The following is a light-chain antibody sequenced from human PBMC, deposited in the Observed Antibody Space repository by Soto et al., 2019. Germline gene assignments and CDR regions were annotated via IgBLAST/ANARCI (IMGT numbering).Light chain of an antibody. CDR3: QQYNSYST. CDR1: QSISSW. V-gene: IGKV1-5*01. Sequence: DSHMTPASSTLSASVGNRVPITCRASQSISSWLAWYQQKPGKAPKLLIYDASSLESGVPSRFSGSGSGTEFTLTISSLQPDDFATYYCQQYNSYSTFGQGTKVDIK. CDR2: DAS. J-gene: IGKJ1*01.